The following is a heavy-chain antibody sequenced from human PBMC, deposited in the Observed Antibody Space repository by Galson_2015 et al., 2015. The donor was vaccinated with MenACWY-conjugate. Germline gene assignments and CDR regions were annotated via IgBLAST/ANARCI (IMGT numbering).Heavy chain of an antibody. CDR2: INHSGST. CDR1: GGSFSGYY. J-gene: IGHJ4*02. Sequence: SETLSLTCAVYGGSFSGYYWSWIRQPPGKGLEWIGEINHSGSTNYNPSLKSRVTISVDTSKNQFSLELSSVTAADTAAYYCARMMGFGELLSSPFDYWGQGTLVTVSS. V-gene: IGHV4-34*01. D-gene: IGHD3-10*01. CDR3: ARMMGFGELLSSPFDY.